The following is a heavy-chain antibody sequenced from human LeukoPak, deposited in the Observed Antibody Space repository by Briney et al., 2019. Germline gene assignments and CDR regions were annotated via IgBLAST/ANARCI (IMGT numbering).Heavy chain of an antibody. V-gene: IGHV1-18*01. CDR3: ARDVTAPMTAWGGYYYYMDV. Sequence: ASVKVSCKASGYTFTSYGISWVRQAPGQGLEWMGWISAYNGNTNYAQKLQGRVTMTTDTSTSTAYMELSSLRSEDTAVYYCARDVTAPMTAWGGYYYYMDVWGKGTTVTVSS. J-gene: IGHJ6*03. CDR1: GYTFTSYG. D-gene: IGHD3-16*01. CDR2: ISAYNGNT.